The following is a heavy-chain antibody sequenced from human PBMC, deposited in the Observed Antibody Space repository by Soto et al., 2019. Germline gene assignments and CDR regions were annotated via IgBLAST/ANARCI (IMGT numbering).Heavy chain of an antibody. J-gene: IGHJ5*02. V-gene: IGHV1-18*01. CDR1: GYTFFTYD. CDR2: ISTYSGDT. CDR3: ARHHGPTTSENWFDP. Sequence: QVHLVQSGVEVKTPGASVRVSCQASGYTFFTYDISWVRQAPGQGLEWMGWISTYSGDTKYAQKFQGRVTMTTHTATTTAYLELRSLRSDDTAVYYCARHHGPTTSENWFDPWGQGNLVTVSS. D-gene: IGHD5-12*01.